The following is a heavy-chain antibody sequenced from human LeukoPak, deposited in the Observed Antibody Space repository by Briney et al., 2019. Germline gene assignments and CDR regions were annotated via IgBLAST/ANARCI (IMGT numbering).Heavy chain of an antibody. J-gene: IGHJ6*03. D-gene: IGHD3-22*01. Sequence: SETLSLTCAVYGGSFSGYYWTWIRKPPEKGLEWIGEMNPSGGTNYNPTLNSGVIISVDTSMNQFSVELSSVTAADTAVYYCARGRQDVTMIVVVMTAVSYYLDVWGKGTTVTV. CDR1: GGSFSGYY. CDR2: MNPSGGT. V-gene: IGHV4-34*01. CDR3: ARGRQDVTMIVVVMTAVSYYLDV.